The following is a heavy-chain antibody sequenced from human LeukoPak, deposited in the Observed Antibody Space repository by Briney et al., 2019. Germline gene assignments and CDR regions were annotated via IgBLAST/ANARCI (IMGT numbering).Heavy chain of an antibody. D-gene: IGHD3-22*01. CDR2: IKQDGSEK. CDR1: GFTFSSYW. Sequence: GGSLRLSCAASGFTFSSYWMSWVRQAPGKGLEWVANIKQDGSEKYYVDSVKGRFTISRDNAKNSLYLQMNSLRAEDTAVYYCARNPTSYYYDSSGYSHYYYGMDVWGQGTTVTVSS. V-gene: IGHV3-7*03. CDR3: ARNPTSYYYDSSGYSHYYYGMDV. J-gene: IGHJ6*02.